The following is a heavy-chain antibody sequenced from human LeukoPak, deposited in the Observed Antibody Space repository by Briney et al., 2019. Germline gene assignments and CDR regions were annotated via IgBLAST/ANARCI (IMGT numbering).Heavy chain of an antibody. CDR2: ISSDGSTI. V-gene: IGHV3-11*01. J-gene: IGHJ3*02. CDR3: ARDSRGAFDI. Sequence: GGSLRLSCAASGFTFSDYYINWIRQAPGKGLEWISYISSDGSTIYSADSLKGRFTISRDNAKHSLYLQMNSLRAEDTAVYYCARDSRGAFDIWGQGTMVTVSS. CDR1: GFTFSDYY. D-gene: IGHD3-10*01.